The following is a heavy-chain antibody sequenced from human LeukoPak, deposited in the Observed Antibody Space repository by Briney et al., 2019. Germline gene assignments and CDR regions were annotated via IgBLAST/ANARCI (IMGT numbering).Heavy chain of an antibody. CDR1: GFTFSSGY. V-gene: IGHV3-74*01. D-gene: IGHD2-2*02. J-gene: IGHJ4*02. CDR3: PRYTGGGVY. Sequence: GGSLRLSCAVSGFTFSSGYMHWVRQPPGKGPVWVSRISSDGSNTIYADSVKGRFTISRDDARNTLYMQMNSLRDADTAVYYCPRYTGGGVYWGQGTLVTVSS. CDR2: ISSDGSNT.